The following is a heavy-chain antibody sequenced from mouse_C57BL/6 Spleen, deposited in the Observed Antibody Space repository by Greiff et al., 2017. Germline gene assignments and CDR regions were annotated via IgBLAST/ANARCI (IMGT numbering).Heavy chain of an antibody. D-gene: IGHD2-12*01. V-gene: IGHV1-53*01. CDR2: INPCTGGT. CDR3: ARDQTEADDMDY. Sequence: QVQLQQSGTELVKPGASVKLSCKASGYTFTSYWMHWVKQRPGQGLEWIGNINPCTGGTNYNEKFQSKATLTVDKSSSTAYMQLSRLTSEDAAVDYYARDQTEADDMDYWGQGTTLTVSS. CDR1: GYTFTSYW. J-gene: IGHJ2*01.